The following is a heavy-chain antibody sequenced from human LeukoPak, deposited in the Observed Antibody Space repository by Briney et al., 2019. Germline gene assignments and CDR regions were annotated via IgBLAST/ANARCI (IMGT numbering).Heavy chain of an antibody. J-gene: IGHJ3*02. Sequence: PGGSLRLSCAASGFTFSDYYMSWIRQAPGKGLEWVSYISSSGSTIYYADSVKGRFTISRDNAKKSLYLQMKSLRAEDTALYYCAKAAGWATTSFGPAAAFDIWGQGTMVTVSS. V-gene: IGHV3-11*01. D-gene: IGHD3-10*01. CDR2: ISSSGSTI. CDR1: GFTFSDYY. CDR3: AKAAGWATTSFGPAAAFDI.